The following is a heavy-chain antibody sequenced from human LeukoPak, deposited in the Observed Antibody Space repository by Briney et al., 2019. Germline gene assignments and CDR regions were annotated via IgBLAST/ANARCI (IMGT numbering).Heavy chain of an antibody. V-gene: IGHV4-39*01. Sequence: SETLSLTCNVSGDSISGSDYYWGWLRQPPGKGLEWIANIWYSGSAYYNPSLQSRVTITVDTSKNQFSLNVKSVTAGDSAVYYCLRHAGGIILTWGQGTRVAVSS. D-gene: IGHD1-1*01. CDR2: IWYSGSA. CDR1: GDSISGSDYY. CDR3: LRHAGGIILT. J-gene: IGHJ5*02.